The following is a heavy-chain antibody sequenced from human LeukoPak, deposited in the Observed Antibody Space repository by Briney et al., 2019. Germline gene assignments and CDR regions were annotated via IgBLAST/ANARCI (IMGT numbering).Heavy chain of an antibody. CDR2: VIPIFGTA. Sequence: SVKVSCKASGGTFSSYAISWVRQAPGQGLEWMGGVIPIFGTANYAQKFQGRVTITADESTSTAYMELSSLRSEDTAVYYCARDQGAYDSSGYYYDYWGQGTLVTVSS. D-gene: IGHD3-22*01. V-gene: IGHV1-69*13. CDR3: ARDQGAYDSSGYYYDY. CDR1: GGTFSSYA. J-gene: IGHJ4*02.